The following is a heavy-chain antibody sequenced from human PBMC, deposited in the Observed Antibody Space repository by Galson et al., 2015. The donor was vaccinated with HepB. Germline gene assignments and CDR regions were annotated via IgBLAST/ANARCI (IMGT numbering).Heavy chain of an antibody. CDR2: INAGNGNT. V-gene: IGHV1-3*01. CDR1: GFTFSSYG. D-gene: IGHD3-22*01. Sequence: SCAASGFTFSSYGISWVRQAPGQRLEWMGWINAGNGNTKYSQKFQGRVTITRDTSASTAYMELSSLRSEDTAVYYCARVPLYYYDSSGYPDFGAFDIWGQGTMVTVSS. J-gene: IGHJ3*02. CDR3: ARVPLYYYDSSGYPDFGAFDI.